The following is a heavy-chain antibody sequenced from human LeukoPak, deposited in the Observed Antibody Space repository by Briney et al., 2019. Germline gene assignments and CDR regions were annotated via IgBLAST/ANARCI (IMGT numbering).Heavy chain of an antibody. CDR3: ARPPSVIVVDDAFDI. CDR1: GFTFSSYW. D-gene: IGHD2-21*01. Sequence: GGSLRLSCAASGFTFSSYWMHWVRQAPGKGLVWVSRINSDGSSTSYADSVKGRFTISRDNAKNSLYLQMNSLRAEDTAVYYCARPPSVIVVDDAFDIWGQGTMVTVSS. CDR2: INSDGSST. J-gene: IGHJ3*02. V-gene: IGHV3-74*01.